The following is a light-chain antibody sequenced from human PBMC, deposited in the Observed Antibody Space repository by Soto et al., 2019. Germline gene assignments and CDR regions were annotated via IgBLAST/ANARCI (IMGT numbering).Light chain of an antibody. CDR1: KLGDKY. V-gene: IGLV3-1*01. CDR3: QAWDSSTVV. CDR2: QDN. Sequence: SYEPTQPHSVSVSPGQTASITCSGDKLGDKYPCWYQQKPGQSPVVVIYQDNKRPSGIPERFSGSNSGNTATLTISGTQAMDEADYYCQAWDSSTVVFGGGTKLTVL. J-gene: IGLJ2*01.